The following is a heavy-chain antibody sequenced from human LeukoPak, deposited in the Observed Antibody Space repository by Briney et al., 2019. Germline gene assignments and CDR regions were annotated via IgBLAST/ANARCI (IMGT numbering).Heavy chain of an antibody. J-gene: IGHJ4*02. Sequence: GGSLRLSCAGSGFSFSSYGMHWVRQAPGKGLEWMAFIRSDGSNKYYADSVKGRFTISRDNSKNTLYLQMNSLRAEDTAVYYCAIVGGGSYDYWGQGTLVTVSS. CDR3: AIVGGGSYDY. D-gene: IGHD2-15*01. CDR2: IRSDGSNK. CDR1: GFSFSSYG. V-gene: IGHV3-30*02.